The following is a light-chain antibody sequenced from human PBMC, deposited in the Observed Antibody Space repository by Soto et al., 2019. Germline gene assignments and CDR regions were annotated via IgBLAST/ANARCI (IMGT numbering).Light chain of an antibody. CDR2: KAS. Sequence: DIQMTQSPSTLYAARGDRVTITCRASQSINNWLTGYQQKPGKAPKLLIYKASILESGVPSRFSGSGSGTEFALAISSLQPDDVATYFCEQYNSYPLSFGGGTKMEIK. J-gene: IGKJ4*01. V-gene: IGKV1-5*03. CDR1: QSINNW. CDR3: EQYNSYPLS.